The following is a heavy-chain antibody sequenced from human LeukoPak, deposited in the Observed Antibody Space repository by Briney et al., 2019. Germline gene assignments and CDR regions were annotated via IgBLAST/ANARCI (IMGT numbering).Heavy chain of an antibody. V-gene: IGHV3-23*01. J-gene: IGHJ4*02. CDR2: ISGSGGST. D-gene: IGHD2-21*02. CDR1: GFTFSSYA. CDR3: AKTPESGGHIVVVTARYYFDY. Sequence: PGGSLRLSCAASGFTFSSYAMSWVRQAPGKGLEWVSAISGSGGSTYYADSVKGRFTISRDNSKNTLYLQMNSLRAEDTAVYYCAKTPESGGHIVVVTARYYFDYWGQGTLVTVSS.